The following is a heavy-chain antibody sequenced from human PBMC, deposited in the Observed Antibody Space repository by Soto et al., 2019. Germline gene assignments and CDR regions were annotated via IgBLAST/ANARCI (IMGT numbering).Heavy chain of an antibody. Sequence: QLQLQESGPGLVKPSETLSLTCTVSGGSISSSTYYWGWIRQPPGQGLEWIGNIYYGGSPYYNPSLKSRVTDSVDTSKNQSSLKLRSVTAAATAVYSCARQSGRGYSTVAYWGQGTLVTVSS. D-gene: IGHD2-15*01. CDR3: ARQSGRGYSTVAY. V-gene: IGHV4-39*01. J-gene: IGHJ4*02. CDR2: IYYGGSP. CDR1: GGSISSSTYY.